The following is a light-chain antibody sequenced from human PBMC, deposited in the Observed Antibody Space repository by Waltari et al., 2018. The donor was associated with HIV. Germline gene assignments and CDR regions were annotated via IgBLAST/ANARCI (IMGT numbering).Light chain of an antibody. Sequence: DIVMTQSPDSLAVSLGERAPHHCKSRESVLFSSNNKNYLAWYQQKLRQPPRLLLYWASTRESAVPDRFSGSGSGADFTLTISSLQAEDVAVYYCQQYYSTPPTFGGGTKVEIK. CDR2: WAS. CDR1: ESVLFSSNNKNY. J-gene: IGKJ4*01. V-gene: IGKV4-1*01. CDR3: QQYYSTPPT.